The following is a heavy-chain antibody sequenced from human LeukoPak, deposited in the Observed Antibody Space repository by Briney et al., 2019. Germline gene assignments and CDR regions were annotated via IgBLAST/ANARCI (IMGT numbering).Heavy chain of an antibody. CDR1: GYTFTSYY. CDR2: INPSGGST. Sequence: ASVKVSFKASGYTFTSYYMHWVRQAPGQGLAWMGIINPSGGSTSYAQKFQGRVTMTRDMSTSTVYMELSSLRSEDTAVYYCARIQDGSPDAFDIWGQGTMVTVSS. V-gene: IGHV1-46*01. D-gene: IGHD5-24*01. CDR3: ARIQDGSPDAFDI. J-gene: IGHJ3*02.